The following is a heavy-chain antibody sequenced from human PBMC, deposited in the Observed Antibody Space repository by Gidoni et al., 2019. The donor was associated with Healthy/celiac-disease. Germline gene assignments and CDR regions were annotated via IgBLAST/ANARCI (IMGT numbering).Heavy chain of an antibody. CDR1: GFTFSNAW. Sequence: EVQLVESGGGLVKPGGSLRLSCAASGFTFSNAWMSWVRQAPGKGLEWVGRIKSKTDGGTTDYAAPVKGRFTISRDDSKNTLYLQMNSLKTEDTAVYYCTTAPVVAATPGGYYYGMDVWGQGTTVTVSS. J-gene: IGHJ6*02. V-gene: IGHV3-15*01. D-gene: IGHD2-15*01. CDR3: TTAPVVAATPGGYYYGMDV. CDR2: IKSKTDGGTT.